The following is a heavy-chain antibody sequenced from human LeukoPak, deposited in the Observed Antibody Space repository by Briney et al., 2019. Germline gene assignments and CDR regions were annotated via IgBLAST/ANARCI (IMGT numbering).Heavy chain of an antibody. CDR1: GGSFSGYH. CDR2: INHSGST. V-gene: IGHV4-34*01. J-gene: IGHJ6*02. Sequence: SETLSLTCAVYGGSFSGYHWSWIRQPPGKGLEWIGEINHSGSTNYNPSLKSRVTISVDTSKNQFSLKLSSVTAADTAVYYCAGISSGYYYYYGMDVWGQGTTVTVSS. D-gene: IGHD3-22*01. CDR3: AGISSGYYYYYGMDV.